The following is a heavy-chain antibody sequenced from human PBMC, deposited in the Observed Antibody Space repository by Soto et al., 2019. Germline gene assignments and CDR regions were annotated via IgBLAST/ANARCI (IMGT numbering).Heavy chain of an antibody. J-gene: IGHJ4*02. D-gene: IGHD6-19*01. V-gene: IGHV2-5*02. Sequence: QITLKESGPPLVKPTETLTLTCTFSGFSLTTSGVGVGWIRQPPGKALEWLAVVYWDDDKRYSPSLRSRLTITKDASKNQVVLTMTNMDPVDTATYYCAHRQAGYNSGWNEGYFDYWGQGTLVTV. CDR1: GFSLTTSGVG. CDR3: AHRQAGYNSGWNEGYFDY. CDR2: VYWDDDK.